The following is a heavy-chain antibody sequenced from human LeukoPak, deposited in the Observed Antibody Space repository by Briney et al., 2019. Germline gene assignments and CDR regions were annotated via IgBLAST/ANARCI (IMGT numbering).Heavy chain of an antibody. J-gene: IGHJ6*03. V-gene: IGHV4-38-2*02. CDR1: GYSISSGYY. CDR3: ARAAFVFAAAGTGLGYYYYYMDV. CDR2: IYHSGST. Sequence: SETLSLTCTVSGYSISSGYYWGWIRQPPGKGLEWIGSIYHSGSTYYNPSLKSRVTISVDTSKNQFSLKLSSVTAADTAVYYCARAAFVFAAAGTGLGYYYYYMDVWGKGTTVTVSS. D-gene: IGHD6-13*01.